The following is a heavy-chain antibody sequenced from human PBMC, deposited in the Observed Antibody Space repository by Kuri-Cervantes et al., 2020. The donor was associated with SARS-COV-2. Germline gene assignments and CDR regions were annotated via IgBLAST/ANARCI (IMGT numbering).Heavy chain of an antibody. V-gene: IGHV1-69*05. Sequence: SVKVSCKAGGTISSSAISWVRQAPGEGLEWIGGFIPIFGSTHFAQKFQGRLTITTDGSTSTAYMELSSLRSDDTAFYYCATKDYYGNSGYNYWGQGTLVTVSS. CDR3: ATKDYYGNSGYNY. CDR2: FIPIFGST. D-gene: IGHD3-22*01. J-gene: IGHJ4*02. CDR1: GGTISSSA.